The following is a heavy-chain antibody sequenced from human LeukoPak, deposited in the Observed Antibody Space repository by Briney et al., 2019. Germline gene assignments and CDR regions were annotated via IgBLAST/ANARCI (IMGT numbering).Heavy chain of an antibody. CDR1: GFSFSDHP. Sequence: GMSLRLSCAAAGFSFSDHPMHWVRQAPGKGLEWVADVSYDGTSKYYGDSVKGRFTVSRDNSKNTLYLQMNSLRNEDTAMYYCARALELTHPDYWGQGTLVTVSS. D-gene: IGHD4/OR15-4a*01. V-gene: IGHV3-30-3*01. CDR3: ARALELTHPDY. J-gene: IGHJ4*02. CDR2: VSYDGTSK.